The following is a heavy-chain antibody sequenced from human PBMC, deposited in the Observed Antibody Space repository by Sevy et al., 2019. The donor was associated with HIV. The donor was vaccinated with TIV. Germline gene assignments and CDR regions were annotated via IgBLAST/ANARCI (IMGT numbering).Heavy chain of an antibody. CDR2: ISGSGGST. J-gene: IGHJ6*02. CDR1: GFTFSSYA. D-gene: IGHD3-3*01. Sequence: GGSLRLSCAASGFTFSSYAMSWVRQAPGKGLEWVSAISGSGGSTYYADSVKGRFTISRDNSKNTLYLQMNSLRAEDTAVYYCAKDHYDFWSGYYNERPYYYYGMDVWGQGTTVTVSS. V-gene: IGHV3-23*01. CDR3: AKDHYDFWSGYYNERPYYYYGMDV.